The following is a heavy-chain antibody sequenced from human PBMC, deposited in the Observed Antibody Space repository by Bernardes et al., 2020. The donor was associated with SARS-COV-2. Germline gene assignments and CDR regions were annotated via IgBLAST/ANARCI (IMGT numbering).Heavy chain of an antibody. CDR3: ARGTWGSCNS. CDR1: GFIFSNHW. Sequence: GGSLRLSCAASGFIFSNHWMHWVRQVPGEGLVWVSRISADGTTTGYADSVKGRFTVSRDNAKNTMYLQMNSLRAEDTALYYCARGTWGSCNSWGQGTLVTVSS. CDR2: ISADGTTT. D-gene: IGHD3-16*01. V-gene: IGHV3-74*01. J-gene: IGHJ4*02.